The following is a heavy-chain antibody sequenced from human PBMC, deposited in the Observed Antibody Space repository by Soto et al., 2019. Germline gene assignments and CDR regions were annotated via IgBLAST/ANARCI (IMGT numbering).Heavy chain of an antibody. J-gene: IGHJ4*02. Sequence: GGSLRLSCAASGLTFSNYAMIWVRQAPGQGLEWVSAVRGSGADTYYADSVKGRFTISRDNSKNTLYLQMNSLRAEDTATNYCAKATGELSQSIDYWGQGTLVTVSP. CDR2: VRGSGADT. V-gene: IGHV3-23*01. CDR3: AKATGELSQSIDY. D-gene: IGHD3-16*02. CDR1: GLTFSNYA.